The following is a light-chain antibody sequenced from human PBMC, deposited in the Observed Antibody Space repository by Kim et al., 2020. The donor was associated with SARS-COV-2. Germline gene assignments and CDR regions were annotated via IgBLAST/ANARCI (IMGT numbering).Light chain of an antibody. CDR2: AAS. J-gene: IGKJ4*01. Sequence: LSPGGRATLSCRASQSVSSSYLAWYQQKPGQAPRLLIYAASIRDTGIPDRFSGSGSVTDFTLTISRLEPEDFAVYYCQQYGRSLTFGGGTKVDIK. CDR1: QSVSSSY. V-gene: IGKV3-20*01. CDR3: QQYGRSLT.